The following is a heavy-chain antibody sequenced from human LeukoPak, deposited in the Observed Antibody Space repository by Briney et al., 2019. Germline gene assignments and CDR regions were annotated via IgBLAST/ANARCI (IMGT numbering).Heavy chain of an antibody. CDR1: GYTFTGYW. J-gene: IGHJ4*02. V-gene: IGHV1-46*01. Sequence: GASVKVSCKAFGYTFTGYWMHWVRQAPGQGPEWMGVISPSGGSTIYAQKFKGRVTLTRDMSTSTDYLELSSLRSEDTAVYYCARGTGVGLRFLEWLGYWGQGTLVTVSS. D-gene: IGHD3-3*01. CDR2: ISPSGGST. CDR3: ARGTGVGLRFLEWLGY.